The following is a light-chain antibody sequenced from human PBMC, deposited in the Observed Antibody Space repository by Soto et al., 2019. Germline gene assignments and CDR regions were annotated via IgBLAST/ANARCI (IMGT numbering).Light chain of an antibody. J-gene: IGKJ1*01. CDR1: QSISSW. Sequence: DIQMTQSPSTLSASVGDRVTITCRASQSISSWLAWYQQKPGKAPNLLIYDASTLESGVPSRFSGSGSGTEFTLTISSLQPDDFATYYSQQYNSYSPEAFGRGTKVEIK. V-gene: IGKV1-5*01. CDR2: DAS. CDR3: QQYNSYSPEA.